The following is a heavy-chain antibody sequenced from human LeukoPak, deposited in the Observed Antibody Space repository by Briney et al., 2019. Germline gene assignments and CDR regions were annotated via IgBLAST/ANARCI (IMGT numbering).Heavy chain of an antibody. J-gene: IGHJ4*02. CDR2: INPNSGGT. D-gene: IGHD4-17*01. V-gene: IGHV1-2*02. Sequence: ASVKVSCKASGYTFTGYYMHWVRQAPGQGLEWMGWINPNSGGTNYAQKFQGRVTMTRDTFISTAYMELSRLRSDDTAVYYCARLRYGDEGNYFDYWGQGTLVTVSS. CDR1: GYTFTGYY. CDR3: ARLRYGDEGNYFDY.